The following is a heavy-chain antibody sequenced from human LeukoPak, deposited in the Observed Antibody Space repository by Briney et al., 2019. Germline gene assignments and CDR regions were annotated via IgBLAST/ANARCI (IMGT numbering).Heavy chain of an antibody. CDR3: ARTIVVVTADHFDY. Sequence: ASVKVSCKASGYTFTSYGISWVRQAPGQGLEWMGWISAYNGNTNYAQKLQGRVTMTTDTSTSTVYMELRSLSSDDTAVYYCARTIVVVTADHFDYWGQGTLVTVSS. D-gene: IGHD2-21*02. CDR2: ISAYNGNT. V-gene: IGHV1-18*01. CDR1: GYTFTSYG. J-gene: IGHJ4*02.